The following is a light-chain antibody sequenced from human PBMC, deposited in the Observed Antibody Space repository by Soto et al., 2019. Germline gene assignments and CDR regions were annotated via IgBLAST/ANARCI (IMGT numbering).Light chain of an antibody. CDR2: EVN. CDR1: SSDIGTYNL. Sequence: QSVLTQPASVSGSPGQSITNSCTGTSSDIGTYNLVSWYQQHPGKAPKLMIYEVNKRPSGVSDRFSGSKSGNTASLTISGLQAEDEADYYCCSYAGSSTLYVFGTGTKLTVL. CDR3: CSYAGSSTLYV. J-gene: IGLJ1*01. V-gene: IGLV2-23*02.